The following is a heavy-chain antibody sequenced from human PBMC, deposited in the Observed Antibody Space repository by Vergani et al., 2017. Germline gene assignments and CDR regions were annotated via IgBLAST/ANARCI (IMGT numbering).Heavy chain of an antibody. D-gene: IGHD3-3*01. CDR1: GFTVSSNY. CDR3: ARGPGSDFWCGYSTRLVGGGGMDV. V-gene: IGHV3-66*02. CDR2: IYSGGST. Sequence: EVQLVESGGGLVQPGGSLRLSCAASGFTVSSNYMSWVRQAPGKGLEWVSVIYSGGSTYYAESVKGRFTISRDNSKKTLYLQMNSLRAEDTAVYYFARGPGSDFWCGYSTRLVGGGGMDVWGQGTTVTVSS. J-gene: IGHJ6*02.